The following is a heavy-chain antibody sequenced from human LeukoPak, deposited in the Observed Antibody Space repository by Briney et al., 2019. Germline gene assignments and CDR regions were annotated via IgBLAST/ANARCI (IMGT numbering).Heavy chain of an antibody. CDR2: IYYSAST. CDR1: GGSISSSSYY. Sequence: SETLSLTCTVSGGSISSSSYYWGWIRQAPGKGLEWTGRIYYSASTYYNPSLKSRVTISVDTSKNQFSLKLSSVTAADTAVYYCARLEGGYPYFDYWGQGTLVTVSS. V-gene: IGHV4-39*01. J-gene: IGHJ4*02. D-gene: IGHD5-12*01. CDR3: ARLEGGYPYFDY.